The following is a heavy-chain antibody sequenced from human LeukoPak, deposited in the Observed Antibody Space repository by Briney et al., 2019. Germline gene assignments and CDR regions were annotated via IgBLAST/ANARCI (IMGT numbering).Heavy chain of an antibody. CDR2: ISSDSSYF. J-gene: IGHJ4*02. CDR3: ARAGETYNWNPVNFDF. V-gene: IGHV3-21*01. Sequence: PGGSLRLSCAASGFTFSSYSLIWVRQAPGKGQEWVSSISSDSSYFYYADSVRGRFTISRNNAKKSLYLQMNSLRAEDTAVYYCARAGETYNWNPVNFDFWGRGTLVTVSS. D-gene: IGHD1-20*01. CDR1: GFTFSSYS.